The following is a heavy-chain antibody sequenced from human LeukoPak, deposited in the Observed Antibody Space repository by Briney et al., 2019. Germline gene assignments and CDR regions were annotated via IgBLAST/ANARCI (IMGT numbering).Heavy chain of an antibody. CDR3: ARVLGSSGFYYFDC. CDR1: GGSFSGYY. J-gene: IGHJ4*02. CDR2: INHSGST. D-gene: IGHD3-22*01. Sequence: SEALSLTCAVYGGSFSGYYWSWIRQPPGKGLEWIGEINHSGSTNYNPSLKSRVTISVDRPKNQFSLKLSPVTAADTAVYYCARVLGSSGFYYFDCWGQGTLVTVSS. V-gene: IGHV4-34*01.